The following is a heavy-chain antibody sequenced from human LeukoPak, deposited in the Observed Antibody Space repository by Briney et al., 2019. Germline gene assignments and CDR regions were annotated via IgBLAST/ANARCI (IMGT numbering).Heavy chain of an antibody. V-gene: IGHV3-21*01. CDR3: ARDQHEDYFDY. Sequence: GGSLRLSCAASGFTFSTYTMNWVRQAPGKGLEWVSSISSSSSYIYYADSVKGRFTISRDNAKNSLYLQMNSLRAEDTAVYYCARDQHEDYFDYWGQGTLVTVSS. J-gene: IGHJ4*02. CDR2: ISSSSSYI. CDR1: GFTFSTYT.